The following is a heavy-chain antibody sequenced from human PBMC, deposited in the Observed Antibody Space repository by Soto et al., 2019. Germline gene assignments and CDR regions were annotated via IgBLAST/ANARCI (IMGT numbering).Heavy chain of an antibody. CDR3: AREYYDSSGYYYYYYGMGV. D-gene: IGHD3-22*01. V-gene: IGHV4-4*07. CDR1: GGSISSYY. Sequence: KSSETLSLTCTVSGGSISSYYWSWIRQPAGKGLEWIGRIYTSGSTNYNPSLKSRVTMSVDTSKNQFSLKLSSVTAADTAVYYCAREYYDSSGYYYYYYGMGVWGQGTTVTVSS. J-gene: IGHJ6*02. CDR2: IYTSGST.